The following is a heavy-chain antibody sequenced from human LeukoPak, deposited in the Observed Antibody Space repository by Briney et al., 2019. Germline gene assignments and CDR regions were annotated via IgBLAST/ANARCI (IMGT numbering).Heavy chain of an antibody. J-gene: IGHJ6*02. D-gene: IGHD2-2*02. CDR2: IYPGDSDT. V-gene: IGHV5-51*03. Sequence: GESLKISCKGSGYSFSSYWIGWVRQMPGKGLEWMGIIYPGDSDTTYSPSFQGQVTISADKSISTAYLQWSSLKASDTAMYYCARFDCSSTSCYKSYNHGMDVWGQGTTVTVSS. CDR1: GYSFSSYW. CDR3: ARFDCSSTSCYKSYNHGMDV.